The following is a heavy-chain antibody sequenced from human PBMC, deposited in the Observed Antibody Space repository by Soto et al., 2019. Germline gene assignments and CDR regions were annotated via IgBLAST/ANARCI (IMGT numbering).Heavy chain of an antibody. CDR3: ARGWYGDYVHRPFDY. CDR1: GGSFSGYY. D-gene: IGHD4-17*01. Sequence: QVQLQQWGAGLLKPSETLSLTCAVYGGSFSGYYWSWIRQPPGKGLEWIGEINHSGSTNYNPSLNSRVTISVDTSKKQFSLKLSSVTAADPAVYYCARGWYGDYVHRPFDYWGQGTLVTVSS. CDR2: INHSGST. V-gene: IGHV4-34*01. J-gene: IGHJ4*02.